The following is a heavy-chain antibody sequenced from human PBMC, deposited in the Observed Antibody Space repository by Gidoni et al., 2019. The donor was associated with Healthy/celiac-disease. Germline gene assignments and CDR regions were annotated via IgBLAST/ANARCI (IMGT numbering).Heavy chain of an antibody. CDR1: GFTFSSYS. D-gene: IGHD2-2*01. V-gene: IGHV3-21*01. J-gene: IGHJ4*02. CDR2: ISSSSSYI. Sequence: EVQLVESGGGLVKPGGSLRRSCAASGFTFSSYSMNWVRQAPGKGLEWVSSISSSSSYIYYADSVKGRFTISRDNAKNSLYLQMNSLRAEDTAVYYCARDTTSGGVDYWGQGTLVTVSS. CDR3: ARDTTSGGVDY.